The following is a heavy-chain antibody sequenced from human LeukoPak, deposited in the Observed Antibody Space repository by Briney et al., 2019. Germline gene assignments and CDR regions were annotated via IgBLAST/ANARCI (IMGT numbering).Heavy chain of an antibody. CDR1: GFTFSSYS. D-gene: IGHD3-10*01. CDR2: ISSGSSAI. Sequence: GGSLRLSCAASGFTFSSYSMNWVRQAPGKGLEWVSYISSGSSAIYYADSVKGRFTISRDNSKNTLYLQMNSLRAEDTAVYYCAKGSYYYGSGSYEDYWGQGTLVTVSS. V-gene: IGHV3-48*01. CDR3: AKGSYYYGSGSYEDY. J-gene: IGHJ4*02.